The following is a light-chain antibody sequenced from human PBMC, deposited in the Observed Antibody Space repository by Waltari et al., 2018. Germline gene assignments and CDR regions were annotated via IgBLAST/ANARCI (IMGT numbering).Light chain of an antibody. CDR2: DVS. V-gene: IGLV2-11*01. CDR1: SSPVGGYNY. Sequence: QSALTQPRSVSGSPGPSVTISCTGPSSPVGGYNYVSWHQQHPGKAPKVMIYDVSKRPSGVPDRFSGSKSGNTASLTISGLQAEDEADYYCSSYAGSYIFTVFGGGTKLTVL. J-gene: IGLJ2*01. CDR3: SSYAGSYIFTV.